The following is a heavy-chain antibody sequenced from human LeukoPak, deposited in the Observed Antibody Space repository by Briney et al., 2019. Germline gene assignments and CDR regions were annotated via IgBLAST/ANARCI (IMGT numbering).Heavy chain of an antibody. CDR1: GGSISSSSYY. J-gene: IGHJ5*02. V-gene: IGHV4-39*07. Sequence: SETLSLTCTVSGGSISSSSYYWGWIRQPPGKGLEWIGSIYYSGSTYYNPSLKSRVTISVDTSKNQFSLKLSSVTAADTAVYYCARDPNGRDGYSGWFDPWGQGTLVTVSS. D-gene: IGHD5-24*01. CDR2: IYYSGST. CDR3: ARDPNGRDGYSGWFDP.